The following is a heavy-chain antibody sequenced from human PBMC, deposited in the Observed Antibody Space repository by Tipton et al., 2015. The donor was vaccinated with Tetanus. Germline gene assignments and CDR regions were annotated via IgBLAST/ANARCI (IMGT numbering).Heavy chain of an antibody. D-gene: IGHD3-9*01. J-gene: IGHJ4*02. CDR3: ARRGGDFLTGYYDS. CDR2: ISYSGNT. V-gene: IGHV4-39*01. Sequence: PGLVKPSETLSLACTVSGGSISSGVYYWGWLCQDPGKGLEWIGRISYSGNTAYNPSLKSRVAISVDTSKNQFSLKLTSVTAADTAVYYCARRGGDFLTGYYDSWGQGTPVIVSS. CDR1: GGSISSGVYY.